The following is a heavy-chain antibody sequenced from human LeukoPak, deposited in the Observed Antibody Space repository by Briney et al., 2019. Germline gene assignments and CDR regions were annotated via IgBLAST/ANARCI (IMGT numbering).Heavy chain of an antibody. D-gene: IGHD3-9*01. CDR1: GGSFSGYY. V-gene: IGHV4-34*01. CDR3: ARGGPVLRYFDWSWGYDY. CDR2: INHSGST. J-gene: IGHJ4*02. Sequence: SETLSLTCAVYGGSFSGYYWSWIRQPPGKGLEWIGEINHSGSTNYNPSLKSRVTISVDTSKHQFSLKLSSVTAADTAVYYCARGGPVLRYFDWSWGYDYWGQGTLVTVSS.